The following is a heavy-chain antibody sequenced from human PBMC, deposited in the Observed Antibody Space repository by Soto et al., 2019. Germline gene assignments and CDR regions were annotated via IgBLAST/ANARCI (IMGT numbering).Heavy chain of an antibody. D-gene: IGHD2-15*01. CDR2: IYYSGST. Sequence: QLQLQESGPGLVKPSETLSLTCTVSGGSISSSSYYWGWIRQPPGKGLEWIGSIYYSGSTYYNPSLMSRVTISVDTSKNQCSLKLSSVSVADTAVYYCARHTPAISISDHWGQGTLVTVSS. J-gene: IGHJ4*02. CDR1: GGSISSSSYY. CDR3: ARHTPAISISDH. V-gene: IGHV4-39*01.